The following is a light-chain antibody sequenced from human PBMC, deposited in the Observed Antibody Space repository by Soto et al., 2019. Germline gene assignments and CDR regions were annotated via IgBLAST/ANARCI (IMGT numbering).Light chain of an antibody. CDR3: QQYYITPLT. Sequence: DIVMTQSPDSLAVSLGERATINCKSSQSVLYSTNNKNYLAWYQQKPGQPPKLLIYWAGTRASGVPDRFSGSGSGTDFTLTISSLQAEDVAVYYCQQYYITPLTVGGGTKVEIK. V-gene: IGKV4-1*01. J-gene: IGKJ4*01. CDR1: QSVLYSTNNKNY. CDR2: WAG.